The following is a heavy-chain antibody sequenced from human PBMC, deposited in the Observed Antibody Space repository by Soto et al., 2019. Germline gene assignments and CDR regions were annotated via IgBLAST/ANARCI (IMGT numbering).Heavy chain of an antibody. D-gene: IGHD5-18*01. CDR2: ISYDGSNK. Sequence: QVQLVESGGGVVQPGRSLRLSCAASGFTFSSYGMHWVRQAPGKGLEWVAVISYDGSNKYYADSVKGRFTISRDNSKNTLYLQMNSLRAEDTAVYYCAKDSGYSYGPFDYWGQGTLVTVSS. V-gene: IGHV3-30*18. J-gene: IGHJ4*02. CDR3: AKDSGYSYGPFDY. CDR1: GFTFSSYG.